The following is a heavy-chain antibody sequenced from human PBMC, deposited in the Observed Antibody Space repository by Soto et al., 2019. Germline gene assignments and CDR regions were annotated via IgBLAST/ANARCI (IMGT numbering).Heavy chain of an antibody. CDR3: ARMPVETRMINWFDP. CDR2: IYYSGST. D-gene: IGHD3-16*01. CDR1: EGSVIDWDYY. V-gene: IGHV4-61*08. Sequence: LEPQSLTCSGFEGSVIDWDYYWSWIRRPPGKGLEWIGYIYYSGSTNYNPSLKSRVSISLDTSKNQFSLRLTSVTAADTAVYYCARMPVETRMINWFDPWGQGTLVTVS. J-gene: IGHJ5*02.